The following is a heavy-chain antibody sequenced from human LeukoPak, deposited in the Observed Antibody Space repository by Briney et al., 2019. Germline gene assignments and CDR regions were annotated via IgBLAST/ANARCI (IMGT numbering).Heavy chain of an antibody. Sequence: PGGSLRLSCAASGFTFSSYGMHWVRQAPGKGLEWVAVIWYDGSNKYYADSVKGRFTISRDNGKNTLDLQLNSLRVEDTAVYFCTRTGYRHGMDVWGQGTTVTVSS. CDR1: GFTFSSYG. J-gene: IGHJ6*02. CDR2: IWYDGSNK. D-gene: IGHD3-16*02. CDR3: TRTGYRHGMDV. V-gene: IGHV3-33*01.